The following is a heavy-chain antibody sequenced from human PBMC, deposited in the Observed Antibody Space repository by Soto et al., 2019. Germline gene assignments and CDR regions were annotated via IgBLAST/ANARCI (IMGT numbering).Heavy chain of an antibody. CDR3: ARHALDIVVVPAAIEDYYYYYMDV. V-gene: IGHV4-39*01. CDR2: IYYSGST. Sequence: SETLSLTCTVSGGSISSSSYYWGWIRQPPGKGLEWIGSIYYSGSTYYNPSLKSRVTISVDTSKNQFSLKLSSVTAADTAVYYCARHALDIVVVPAAIEDYYYYYMDVWGKGTTVTVSS. CDR1: GGSISSSSYY. J-gene: IGHJ6*03. D-gene: IGHD2-2*01.